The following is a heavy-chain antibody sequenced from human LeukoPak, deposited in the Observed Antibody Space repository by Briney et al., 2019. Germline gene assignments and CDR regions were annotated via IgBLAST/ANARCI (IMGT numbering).Heavy chain of an antibody. CDR3: ASTFYGDSPPY. J-gene: IGHJ4*02. Sequence: GGSPRLSCAASGFTVSSNYMSWVRQAPGKGLEWVSVIYSGGSTYYADSVKGRFTISRDNSKNTLYLQMNSLRAEDTAVYYCASTFYGDSPPYWGQGTLVTVSS. CDR2: IYSGGST. D-gene: IGHD4-17*01. CDR1: GFTVSSNY. V-gene: IGHV3-66*01.